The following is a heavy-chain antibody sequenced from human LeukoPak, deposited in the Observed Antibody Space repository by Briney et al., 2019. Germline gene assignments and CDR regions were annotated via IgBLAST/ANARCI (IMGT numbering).Heavy chain of an antibody. J-gene: IGHJ4*02. D-gene: IGHD4-23*01. CDR2: NSAYNGNT. CDR1: GYTFTSYG. V-gene: IGHV1-18*01. Sequence: ASVKVSCKASGYTFTSYGISWVRQAPGQGLEWMGWNSAYNGNTNYAQKLQGRVTMTTDTSTSTAYMELRSLRSDDTAVYYCARDRDYGGNSDYWGQGTLVTVSS. CDR3: ARDRDYGGNSDY.